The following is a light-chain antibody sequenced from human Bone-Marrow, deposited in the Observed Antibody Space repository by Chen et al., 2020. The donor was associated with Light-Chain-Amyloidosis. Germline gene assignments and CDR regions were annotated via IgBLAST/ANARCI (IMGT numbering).Light chain of an antibody. CDR3: QVWGRSSDRPV. J-gene: IGLJ2*01. Sequence: SYVLTQPLSVSVAPGQTPKNARGGNNVGSTSVHWYQQTRGRAPLLVVYDDSDRLSGFPGRSSGSNAGKTASLTISVVADEDAADYCCQVWGRSSDRPVFGGGTKLTVL. CDR1: NVGSTS. V-gene: IGLV3-21*02. CDR2: DDS.